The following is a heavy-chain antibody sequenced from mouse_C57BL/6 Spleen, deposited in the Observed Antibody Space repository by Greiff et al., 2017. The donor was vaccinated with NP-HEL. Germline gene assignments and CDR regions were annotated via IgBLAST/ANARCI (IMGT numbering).Heavy chain of an antibody. CDR2: IDPSDSYT. Sequence: QVQLQQSGAELVMPGASVKLSCKASGYTFTSYWMHWVKQRPGQGLEWIGEIDPSDSYTNYNQKFKGKSTLTVDKSSSTAYMQLSSLTSEDSAVYYCARRLSDYFDYWGQGTTLTVSS. J-gene: IGHJ2*01. D-gene: IGHD1-2*01. CDR1: GYTFTSYW. CDR3: ARRLSDYFDY. V-gene: IGHV1-69*01.